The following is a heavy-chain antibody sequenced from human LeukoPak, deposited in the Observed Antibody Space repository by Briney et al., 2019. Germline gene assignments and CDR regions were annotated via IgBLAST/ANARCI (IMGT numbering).Heavy chain of an antibody. Sequence: GGSLRLSCAASGFTFSSYAMSWVRQAPGKGLEWVSAISGSGGSTYYADSVKGRFTISRDNSKNTLYLQMNSLRAEDTAVYYCAKEDYDILTGYGGDAFDIWGQGTMVTVSS. J-gene: IGHJ3*02. CDR2: ISGSGGST. V-gene: IGHV3-23*01. CDR3: AKEDYDILTGYGGDAFDI. D-gene: IGHD3-9*01. CDR1: GFTFSSYA.